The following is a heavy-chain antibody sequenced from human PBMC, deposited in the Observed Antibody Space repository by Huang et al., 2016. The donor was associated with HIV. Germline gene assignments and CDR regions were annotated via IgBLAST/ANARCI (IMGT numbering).Heavy chain of an antibody. CDR3: ARARGYYDSSVSYYFDY. V-gene: IGHV1-69*13. CDR1: GGTFSSYA. J-gene: IGHJ4*02. CDR2: FIPIFGTA. D-gene: IGHD3-22*01. Sequence: QVQLVQSGAEVKKPGSSVKVSCKASGGTFSSYAISWVRQAPGQGLEWMGGFIPIFGTANYAQNFRGRVTITADESTSTAYMELSSLVSEDTAVYYCARARGYYDSSVSYYFDYWGQGTLVTVSS.